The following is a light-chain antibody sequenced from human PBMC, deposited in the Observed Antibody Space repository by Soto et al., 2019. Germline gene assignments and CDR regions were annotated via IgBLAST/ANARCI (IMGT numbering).Light chain of an antibody. V-gene: IGKV1-39*01. Sequence: DFQLPKPPSPLSPPLEDRVTTPSGPIQTISPILNWYQQHPGKAPNLLIYTASNLESGVPSRFSGSGSGTDFTLTISSLQPEDFATYYCQQSYGLPPVTFGGGTKVEIK. CDR1: QTISPI. CDR3: QQSYGLPPVT. J-gene: IGKJ4*01. CDR2: TAS.